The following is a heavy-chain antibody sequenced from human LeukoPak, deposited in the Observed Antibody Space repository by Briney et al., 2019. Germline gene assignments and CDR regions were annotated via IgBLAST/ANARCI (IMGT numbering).Heavy chain of an antibody. Sequence: SETLSLTCTVSGDSIDSYYWSWIRQSAGKGLEWIGLIYSSWTTDDNPSLKSRVTISVDTSKNQVSLKLNSVTDADTVVSYCAGDPYYDILTGYLIRGAFDIWGLGTVVTVSS. V-gene: IGHV4-4*07. CDR3: AGDPYYDILTGYLIRGAFDI. D-gene: IGHD3-9*01. J-gene: IGHJ3*02. CDR2: IYSSWTT. CDR1: GDSIDSYY.